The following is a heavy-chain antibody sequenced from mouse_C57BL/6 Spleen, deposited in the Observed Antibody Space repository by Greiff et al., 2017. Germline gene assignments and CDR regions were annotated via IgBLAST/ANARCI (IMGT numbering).Heavy chain of an antibody. CDR2: LYPGDGDT. J-gene: IGHJ4*01. D-gene: IGHD3-2*02. Sequence: QVHVKQSGPELVKPGASVKISCKASGYAFSSSWMNWVKQRPGKGLEWIGRLYPGDGDTNYNGKFKGKATLTADKSSSTAYMQLSSLTSEDSAVYFGARWDSSGDRDYAMDYWGQGTSVTVSS. CDR1: GYAFSSSW. CDR3: ARWDSSGDRDYAMDY. V-gene: IGHV1-82*01.